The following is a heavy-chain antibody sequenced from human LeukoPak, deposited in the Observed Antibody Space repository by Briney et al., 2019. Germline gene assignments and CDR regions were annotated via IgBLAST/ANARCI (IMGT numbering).Heavy chain of an antibody. CDR2: FNPNSGGT. D-gene: IGHD3-16*01. J-gene: IGHJ4*02. V-gene: IGHV1-2*02. CDR1: GYTFIAYY. Sequence: ASVKVSCKASGYTFIAYYMHWIRQAPGQGFQWMGWFNPNSGGTHYAQKFQGRVTMTRDTSISTVYMELSRVRSDDTAVYYCARGNYVPSSADYWGQGTLVTVSS. CDR3: ARGNYVPSSADY.